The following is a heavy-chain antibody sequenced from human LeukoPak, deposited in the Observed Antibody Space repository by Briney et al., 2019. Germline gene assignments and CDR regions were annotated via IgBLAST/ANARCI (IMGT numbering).Heavy chain of an antibody. CDR1: SAAITMSY. D-gene: IGHD1-1*01. CDR2: ISYSGAS. CDR3: ARLPEGGYAPSLGWLDP. V-gene: IGHV4-59*12. J-gene: IGHJ5*02. Sequence: SETLSPTSTLASAAITMSYCGWVRQPPEKGLGWVGYISYSGASTYNTSLGRRVTISRDTTKNEVSLNLGSVTAADTAVYFCARLPEGGYAPSLGWLDPWGQGTRATVSS.